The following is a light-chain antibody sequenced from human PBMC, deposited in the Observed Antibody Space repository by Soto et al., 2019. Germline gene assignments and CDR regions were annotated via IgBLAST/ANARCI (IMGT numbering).Light chain of an antibody. CDR2: GAS. CDR1: QGISNY. V-gene: IGKV1-27*01. Sequence: DIQMTQSPSSLSAFVGDRVTITCRASQGISNYLAWYQQKPGKVPKLLIYGASTLQSGVPSRFSGSGSGTDFTLTISRLQPEDVATYYCQKYDGAPRTFGQGTRLEIK. J-gene: IGKJ5*01. CDR3: QKYDGAPRT.